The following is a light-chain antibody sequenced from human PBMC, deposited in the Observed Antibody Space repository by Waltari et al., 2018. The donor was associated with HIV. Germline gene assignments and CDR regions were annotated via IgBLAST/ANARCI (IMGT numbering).Light chain of an antibody. CDR2: DSS. CDR1: QDISNF. Sequence: AIRMTQSPSSFSASTGDRVTMTCRASQDISNFLAWYQQKPGTAPKLLIYDSSTLQSGVPSRFTGSGSGTLFTLNISCLQSEDFATYFCQQYYSYSTFGHGTRLEVK. CDR3: QQYYSYST. J-gene: IGKJ5*01. V-gene: IGKV1-8*01.